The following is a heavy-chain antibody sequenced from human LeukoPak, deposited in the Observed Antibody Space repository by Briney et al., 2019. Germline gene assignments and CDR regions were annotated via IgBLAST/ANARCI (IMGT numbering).Heavy chain of an antibody. CDR3: AREGYSYGYGDPYYFDY. J-gene: IGHJ4*02. CDR1: GYTFTSYA. D-gene: IGHD5-18*01. V-gene: IGHV7-4-1*02. Sequence: ASVKVSCKASGYTFTSYAMNWVRQAPGQGLEWMGWINTNTGNPTYAQGFTGRFVFSLDTSVSTAYLQISSLKAEDTAVYYCAREGYSYGYGDPYYFDYWGQGTLVTGSS. CDR2: INTNTGNP.